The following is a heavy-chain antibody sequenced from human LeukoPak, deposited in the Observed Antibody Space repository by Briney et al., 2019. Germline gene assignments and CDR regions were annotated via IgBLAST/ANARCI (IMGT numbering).Heavy chain of an antibody. CDR2: VYYTGTA. J-gene: IGHJ6*02. CDR1: GGSIKNYY. Sequence: SETLPLTCALSGGSIKNYYWSWIRQPLGKGLEWIGYVYYTGTASYNPSLKSRVTISVETSKNQFSLTLNSVTAADTAVYHCARQSDPYYHYGLDFWGQGTTVIVSS. CDR3: ARQSDPYYHYGLDF. V-gene: IGHV4-59*01.